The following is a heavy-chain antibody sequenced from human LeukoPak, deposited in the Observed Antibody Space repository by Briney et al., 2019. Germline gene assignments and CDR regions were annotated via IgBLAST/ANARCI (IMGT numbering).Heavy chain of an antibody. Sequence: GGSLRLSCATSGFTFSDYWMTWVRQAPGRWLEWVANIRPDGSDQFYVDSVKGRFTISRDNAKNLLYLQMNSLRVEDTAVYYCARDGDASDYWGRGTLVTVSS. CDR3: ARDGDASDY. D-gene: IGHD3-16*01. V-gene: IGHV3-7*01. CDR1: GFTFSDYW. CDR2: IRPDGSDQ. J-gene: IGHJ4*02.